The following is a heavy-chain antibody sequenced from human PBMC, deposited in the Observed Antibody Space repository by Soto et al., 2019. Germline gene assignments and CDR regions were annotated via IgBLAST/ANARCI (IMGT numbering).Heavy chain of an antibody. V-gene: IGHV1-8*01. Sequence: QVQLVQSGAEVKKPGASVKVSCKASGYTFTRYDINWGRQAPGQGLEWMGWLNPNSGNTGYAQKLQGRVTMTRTTCISTADMELRRLRSEDTAVYYCAREGVRGMEVWVQGTTVTVSS. CDR3: AREGVRGMEV. J-gene: IGHJ6*02. CDR1: GYTFTRYD. D-gene: IGHD3-16*01. CDR2: LNPNSGNT.